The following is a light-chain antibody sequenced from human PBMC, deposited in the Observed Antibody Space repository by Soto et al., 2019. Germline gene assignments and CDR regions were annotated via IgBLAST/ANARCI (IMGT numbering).Light chain of an antibody. CDR2: EVS. CDR1: SSDVGGYNY. V-gene: IGLV2-8*02. Sequence: QSVLTQPPSASRSPGQSVTISCTGTSSDVGGYNYVSWYQQHPGKAPKLMIYEVSERPSGVPDRFSGSKSSNTASLTVSGLQAEDEADYYCSSYAGSNNFVFGTGTKVTAL. CDR3: SSYAGSNNFV. J-gene: IGLJ1*01.